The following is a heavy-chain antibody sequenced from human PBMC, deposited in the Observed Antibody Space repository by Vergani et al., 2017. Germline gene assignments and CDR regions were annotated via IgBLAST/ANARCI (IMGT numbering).Heavy chain of an antibody. Sequence: EVQLVESGGGLVQPGGSLRLSCAASGFTFSSYSMNWVRQAPGKGLEWVSYISSSSSTIYYADSVKGRFTISRDNSKNTLYLQMNSLRAEDTAVYYCAKDPLVYSYYDSSGYPNYFDYWGQGTLVTVSS. CDR2: ISSSSSTI. D-gene: IGHD3-22*01. J-gene: IGHJ4*02. CDR1: GFTFSSYS. CDR3: AKDPLVYSYYDSSGYPNYFDY. V-gene: IGHV3-48*01.